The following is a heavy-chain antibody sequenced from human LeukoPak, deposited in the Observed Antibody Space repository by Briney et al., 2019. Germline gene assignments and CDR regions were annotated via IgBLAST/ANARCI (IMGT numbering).Heavy chain of an antibody. CDR3: ARRRGYTLDY. Sequence: PSETLSLTCTVSGGSISSHYWSWIRQPPGKGLEWIGYIYYSGSTNYNPSLKSRVTISVDTSKNQFSLKLSSVTAADTAVYYCARRRGYTLDYWGQGTLVTVSS. J-gene: IGHJ4*02. V-gene: IGHV4-59*08. CDR2: IYYSGST. CDR1: GGSISSHY. D-gene: IGHD5-12*01.